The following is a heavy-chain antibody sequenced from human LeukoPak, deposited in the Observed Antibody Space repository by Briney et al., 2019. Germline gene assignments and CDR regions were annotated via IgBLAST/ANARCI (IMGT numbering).Heavy chain of an antibody. V-gene: IGHV1-2*02. Sequence: ASVTVSCKASGYTFTGYYMHWVRQAPGQGLEWMGWTNPNSGGTNYARKFQGRDTMTRDTSISTAYMELSRLRSDDTAVYYCATRYGYSGYWPFDYWGQGTLVTVSS. D-gene: IGHD5-12*01. CDR1: GYTFTGYY. CDR3: ATRYGYSGYWPFDY. CDR2: TNPNSGGT. J-gene: IGHJ4*02.